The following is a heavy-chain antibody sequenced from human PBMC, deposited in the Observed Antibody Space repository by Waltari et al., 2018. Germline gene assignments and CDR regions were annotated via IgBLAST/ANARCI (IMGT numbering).Heavy chain of an antibody. D-gene: IGHD1-26*01. CDR1: GSPFRSYW. CDR2: INPDGSER. V-gene: IGHV3-7*01. Sequence: EVQLVESGGGLVQPGGSLRLSCGASGSPFRSYWMTWVRQAPGKGLEWVANINPDGSERYYVDSVKGRFTISRDNAKNSLYLQVNSLGAEDTAIYYCARDSGRFYVDYWGQGTLLTVSS. J-gene: IGHJ4*02. CDR3: ARDSGRFYVDY.